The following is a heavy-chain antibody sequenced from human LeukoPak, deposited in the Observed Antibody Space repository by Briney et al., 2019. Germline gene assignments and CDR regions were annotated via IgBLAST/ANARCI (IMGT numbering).Heavy chain of an antibody. Sequence: GGSLRLSCAASGFTLSSYWMTWVRQAPGKGLEWVSHISSSGSATYYADSVKGRFTISRDNARKSLYLQMSSLRAEDTALYYCARDPYSSSFFDCWGQGTLVTVSS. CDR1: GFTLSSYW. J-gene: IGHJ5*01. CDR3: ARDPYSSSFFDC. D-gene: IGHD6-6*01. CDR2: ISSSGSAT. V-gene: IGHV3-48*03.